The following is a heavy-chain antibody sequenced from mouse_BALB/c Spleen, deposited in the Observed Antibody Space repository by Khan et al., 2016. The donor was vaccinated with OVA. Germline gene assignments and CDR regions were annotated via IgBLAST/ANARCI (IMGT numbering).Heavy chain of an antibody. V-gene: IGHV3-6*02. Sequence: VQLKESGPGLVKPSQSLSLTCSATGYSITSGYYWNWIRQFPGNTLEWMGYINYGGNNNYNPSLKNRISITRDTSKNQFFLRLNSVTAEDSATYYCARGGRWFDYWGQGTLVTVSA. CDR2: INYGGNN. CDR1: GYSITSGYY. CDR3: ARGGRWFDY. J-gene: IGHJ3*01.